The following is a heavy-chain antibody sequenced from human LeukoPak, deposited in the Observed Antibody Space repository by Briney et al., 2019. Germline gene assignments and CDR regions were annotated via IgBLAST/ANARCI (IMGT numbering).Heavy chain of an antibody. J-gene: IGHJ6*04. CDR2: IYYSGST. CDR3: ARDRPWFGEPLGLGYYGMDV. V-gene: IGHV4-30-4*01. D-gene: IGHD3-10*01. Sequence: SETLSLTCTVSGGSISSGDYYWSWIRQPPGKGLEWIGYIYYSGSTYYNPSLKSRVTISVDTSKNQFSLKLSSVTAADTAVYYCARDRPWFGEPLGLGYYGMDVWGKGTTVTVSS. CDR1: GGSISSGDYY.